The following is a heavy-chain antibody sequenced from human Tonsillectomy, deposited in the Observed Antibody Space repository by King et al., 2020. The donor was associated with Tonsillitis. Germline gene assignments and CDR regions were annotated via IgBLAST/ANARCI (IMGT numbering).Heavy chain of an antibody. J-gene: IGHJ4*02. CDR1: GFTFSSYD. CDR3: ARSIAAAGTPLDY. CDR2: IGTAGDT. Sequence: VQLVESGGGLVQPGGSLRLPCAASGFTFSSYDMHWVRQATGKGLEWVSAIGTAGDTYYPGSVKGRFTISRENAKNSLYLQMNSLRAGDTAVYYCARSIAAAGTPLDYWGQGTLVTVSS. D-gene: IGHD6-13*01. V-gene: IGHV3-13*01.